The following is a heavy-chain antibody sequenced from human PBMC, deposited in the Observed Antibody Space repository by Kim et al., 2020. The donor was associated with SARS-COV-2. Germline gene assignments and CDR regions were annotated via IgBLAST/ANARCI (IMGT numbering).Heavy chain of an antibody. D-gene: IGHD6-19*01. J-gene: IGHJ4*02. CDR3: ARSVAVAAPYYFDY. Sequence: ADSVKGRFTISRDNSKNTLYLQMNSLRAEDTAVYYCARSVAVAAPYYFDYWGQGTLVTVSS. V-gene: IGHV3-66*01.